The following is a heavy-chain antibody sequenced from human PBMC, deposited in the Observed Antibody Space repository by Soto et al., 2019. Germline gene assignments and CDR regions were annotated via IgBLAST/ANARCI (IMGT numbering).Heavy chain of an antibody. CDR2: IIPILGIA. V-gene: IGHV1-69*02. J-gene: IGHJ4*02. CDR3: ARARGGYDSHFDY. D-gene: IGHD5-12*01. Sequence: ASVKVSCKASGGTFSSYTISWVRQAPGQGLEWMGRIIPILGIANYAQKFQGRVTITADKSTSTAYMELSSLRSEDTAVYYCARARGGYDSHFDYWGQGTLVTVSS. CDR1: GGTFSSYT.